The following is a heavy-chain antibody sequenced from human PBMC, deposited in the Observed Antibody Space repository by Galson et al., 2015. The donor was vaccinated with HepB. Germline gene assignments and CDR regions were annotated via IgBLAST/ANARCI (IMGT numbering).Heavy chain of an antibody. V-gene: IGHV1-24*01. CDR1: GYTFTSYD. CDR2: FDPEDGET. CDR3: ATVSSYYYDSSGYPRNYFDY. D-gene: IGHD3-22*01. J-gene: IGHJ4*02. Sequence: SVKVSCKASGYTFTSYDINWVRQAPGKGLEWMGGFDPEDGETIYAQKFQGRVTMTEDTSTDTAYMELSSLRSEDTAVYYCATVSSYYYDSSGYPRNYFDYWGQGTLVTVSS.